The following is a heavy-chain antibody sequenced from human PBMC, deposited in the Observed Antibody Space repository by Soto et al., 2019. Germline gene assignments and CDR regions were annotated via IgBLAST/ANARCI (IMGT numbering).Heavy chain of an antibody. Sequence: GGSLRLSCAASGFTFSSYDMHWVRQATGKGLEWVSAIGTAGDTYYPGSVKGRFTISRENAKNSLYLQMNSLRAGDTAVYYCGRDRMDDYYMDVWGKGTTVTVSS. D-gene: IGHD2-2*03. V-gene: IGHV3-13*01. J-gene: IGHJ6*03. CDR1: GFTFSSYD. CDR3: GRDRMDDYYMDV. CDR2: IGTAGDT.